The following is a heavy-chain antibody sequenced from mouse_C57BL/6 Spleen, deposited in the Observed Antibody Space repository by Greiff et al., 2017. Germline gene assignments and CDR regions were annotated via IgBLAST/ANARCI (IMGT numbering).Heavy chain of an antibody. V-gene: IGHV14-2*01. D-gene: IGHD1-1*01. CDR2: IDPEDGET. J-gene: IGHJ4*01. CDR3: VHYGSSDGYAMDY. Sequence: VQLQQSGAELVKPGASVKLSCTASGFNIKDYYMHWVKQRTEQGLEWIGRIDPEDGETKYAPNFQGKATITADTSSNTAYLQLSSLTSEDTAVDYCVHYGSSDGYAMDYWGQGTSVTVSS. CDR1: GFNIKDYY.